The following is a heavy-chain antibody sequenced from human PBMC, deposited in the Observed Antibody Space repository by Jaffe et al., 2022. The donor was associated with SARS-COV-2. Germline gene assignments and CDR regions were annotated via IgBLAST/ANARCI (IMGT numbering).Heavy chain of an antibody. CDR3: VKRGSGPRGFDS. CDR2: ISFGSDKT. CDR1: GFPFSIYN. V-gene: IGHV3-23*04. J-gene: IGHJ4*02. Sequence: EVQLVESGGGFVQPGGSLRLSCAASGFPFSIYNMDWVRGAPGKGLAWVSSISFGSDKTFYADSVRDRFTISRDNSKNTLYLQMNSLRADDTALYYCVKRGSGPRGFDSWGQGTLVTVSS. D-gene: IGHD6-19*01.